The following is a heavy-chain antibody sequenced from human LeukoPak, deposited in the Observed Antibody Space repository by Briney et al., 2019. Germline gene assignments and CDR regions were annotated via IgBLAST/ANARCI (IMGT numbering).Heavy chain of an antibody. V-gene: IGHV3-48*04. CDR3: VRDPSYGSSWYYYMDV. J-gene: IGHJ6*03. CDR2: ISSSSFKI. D-gene: IGHD6-13*01. Sequence: GGSLRLSCAASEFTFVRYAMNWVRQAPGKGLEWVSYISSSSFKIGYADSVKGRFTISRDNSKNSLYLQMDSLRVEDTAVYYCVRDPSYGSSWYYYMDVWGKGTTVTVS. CDR1: EFTFVRYA.